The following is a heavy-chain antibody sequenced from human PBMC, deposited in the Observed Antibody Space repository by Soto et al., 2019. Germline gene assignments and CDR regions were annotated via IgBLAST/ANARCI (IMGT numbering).Heavy chain of an antibody. Sequence: GGSLRLSCAASGFTFSSYEMNWVRQAPGKGLEWVSYITGSGSIIHYADSVKGRFTISRDNSKNSLYLQMNSLRDEDTAVYYCARDRAARDWFDSWGQGTLVTVSS. V-gene: IGHV3-48*03. CDR3: ARDRAARDWFDS. D-gene: IGHD6-25*01. CDR2: ITGSGSII. CDR1: GFTFSSYE. J-gene: IGHJ5*01.